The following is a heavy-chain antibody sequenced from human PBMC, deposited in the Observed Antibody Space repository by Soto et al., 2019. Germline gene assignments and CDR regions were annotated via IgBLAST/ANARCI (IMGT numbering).Heavy chain of an antibody. CDR1: GFTFSNYA. CDR2: ISRIAESP. Sequence: EVQLLESGGVLVQPGGSLRLSCAASGFTFSNYAMSWVRQAPGKGLEWVSSISRIAESPHSAASVKGRFTISRDTSKSTLYLQMNSLRAEDTAIYYCTKRAGGNIGPLDDWGQGTLVTVSS. D-gene: IGHD1-1*01. J-gene: IGHJ4*02. V-gene: IGHV3-23*01. CDR3: TKRAGGNIGPLDD.